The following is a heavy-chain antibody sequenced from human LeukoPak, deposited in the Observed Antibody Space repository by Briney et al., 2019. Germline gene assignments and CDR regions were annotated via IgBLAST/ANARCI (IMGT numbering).Heavy chain of an antibody. D-gene: IGHD1-26*01. Sequence: PGGSLRLSCAASGFTFSSYEMNWVRQAPGKGLEWVSAISFGGTYTYYADSVKGRFTISRDNSMDTLYLQMNSLRAEDTAVYYCAKDFSQEGSHSVDYWGQGTLVTVSS. CDR3: AKDFSQEGSHSVDY. V-gene: IGHV3-23*01. CDR1: GFTFSSYE. J-gene: IGHJ4*02. CDR2: ISFGGTYT.